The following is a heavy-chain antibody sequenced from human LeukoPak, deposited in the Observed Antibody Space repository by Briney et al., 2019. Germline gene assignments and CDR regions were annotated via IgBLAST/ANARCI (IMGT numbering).Heavy chain of an antibody. CDR3: VRATSKVSYFDY. D-gene: IGHD1-26*01. J-gene: IGHJ4*02. Sequence: ASVKVSFKASGGTFSSYAISWVRQATGQGLEWMGEIIPIFGTANYAQKFQGRVTITTDESTSTAYVELSSLRSEDTAVYYCVRATSKVSYFDYWGQGTLVTVSS. CDR2: IIPIFGTA. CDR1: GGTFSSYA. V-gene: IGHV1-69*05.